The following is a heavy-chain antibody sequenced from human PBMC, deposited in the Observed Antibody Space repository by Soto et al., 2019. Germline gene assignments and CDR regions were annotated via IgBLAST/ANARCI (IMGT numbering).Heavy chain of an antibody. CDR1: GVTFSTYA. D-gene: IGHD6-25*01. CDR2: ISYEGTST. V-gene: IGHV3-30-3*01. J-gene: IGHJ6*02. CDR3: ASLAAIRKFNGLDV. Sequence: QVQLVESGGGVVQPGSSLRLSCTASGVTFSTYAIRWVRQAPGKGLEWVALISYEGTSTYYADSVKGRFTISRDNSKNTLYLQMDSLRAEDTAVYFCASLAAIRKFNGLDVWGQGTMVTVSS.